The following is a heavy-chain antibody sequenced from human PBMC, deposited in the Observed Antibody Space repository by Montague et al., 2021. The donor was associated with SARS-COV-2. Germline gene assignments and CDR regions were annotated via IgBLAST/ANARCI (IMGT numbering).Heavy chain of an antibody. V-gene: IGHV4-59*01. Sequence: SETLSLTCTVSGGSISSDYWSWIRQPPGKGLEWIGYISYSGSTTYNPSLKNRVTISVDTSKNQFSLKLSSVTAADTAVYYCARGVYNRVIFVVSPRYDFDYWGQGNMVAVAA. J-gene: IGHJ4*02. CDR2: ISYSGST. CDR3: ARGVYNRVIFVVSPRYDFDY. CDR1: GGSISSDY. D-gene: IGHD5-12*01.